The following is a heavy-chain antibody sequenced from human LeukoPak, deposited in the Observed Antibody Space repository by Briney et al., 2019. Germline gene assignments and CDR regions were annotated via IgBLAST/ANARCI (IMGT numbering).Heavy chain of an antibody. V-gene: IGHV3-21*04. Sequence: GGSLRLSCAASGVTLSTYSMNWVRQAAGKGLEWVSSISSSASYMYYADSVKGRFTISRDNSKNTLYLQMNSLRAEDTAVYYCAKDWYYYDSSGYSGYWGQGTLVTVSS. CDR3: AKDWYYYDSSGYSGY. D-gene: IGHD3-22*01. J-gene: IGHJ4*02. CDR1: GVTLSTYS. CDR2: ISSSASYM.